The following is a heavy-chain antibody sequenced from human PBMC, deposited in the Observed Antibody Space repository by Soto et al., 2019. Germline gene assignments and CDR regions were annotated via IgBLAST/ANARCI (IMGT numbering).Heavy chain of an antibody. V-gene: IGHV4-34*01. CDR1: GGSVNGHY. D-gene: IGHD3-3*01. CDR3: ATRITVFGLLIPPFDP. J-gene: IGHJ5*02. CDR2: INHTGGT. Sequence: SETLSLTCAVYGGSVNGHYWNWIRQPPGKGLEWIGEINHTGGTHYNPSLKSRVTMSVDTSKNQFSLRLSSVNAADTAIYYCATRITVFGLLIPPFDPWGQGTQVTVSS.